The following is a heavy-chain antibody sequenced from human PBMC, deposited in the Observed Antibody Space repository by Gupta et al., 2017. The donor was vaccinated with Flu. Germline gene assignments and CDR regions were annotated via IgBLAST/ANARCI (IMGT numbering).Heavy chain of an antibody. D-gene: IGHD6-13*01. Sequence: EVQLLESGGGLVQPGGSLRLSCAASGFTFSSYAMRWVRQAPGKGLEWVSAISGSGGSTYYADAVKGRFTISRDNSKNTLYLQMNSLRAEDTAVYYCAKTSKKYSSSWYWNYGMDVWGQGTTVTVSS. CDR1: GFTFSSYA. CDR2: ISGSGGST. CDR3: AKTSKKYSSSWYWNYGMDV. J-gene: IGHJ6*02. V-gene: IGHV3-23*01.